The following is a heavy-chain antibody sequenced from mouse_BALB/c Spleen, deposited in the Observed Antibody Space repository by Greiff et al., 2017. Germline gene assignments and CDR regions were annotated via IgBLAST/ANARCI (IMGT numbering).Heavy chain of an antibody. CDR3: ARSYVWDYAMDY. CDR1: GYSITSGYY. CDR2: ISYSGST. J-gene: IGHJ4*01. V-gene: IGHV3-2*02. Sequence: EVKLQESGPGLVKPSQSLSLTCSVTGYSITSGYYWNWIRQFPGNKLEWMGYISYSGSTSYNPSLKSRISITRDTSKNQFFLQLNSVTTEDTATYYCARSYVWDYAMDYWGQGTSVTVSS. D-gene: IGHD1-1*01.